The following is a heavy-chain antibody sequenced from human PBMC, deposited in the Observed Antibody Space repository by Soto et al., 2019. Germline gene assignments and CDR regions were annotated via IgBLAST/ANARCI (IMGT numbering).Heavy chain of an antibody. D-gene: IGHD2-2*01. CDR3: PTDGMPLVCTATRCDRPGGMDV. J-gene: IGHJ6*02. Sequence: EVQLVESGGGLVNPGGSLTLSCAASGFAFTNAWMSWVRQASGKGLEWLGRIKTKTDGETPDYAAPVKGRFNISRDDSKHTLYLQMNGLKSEDTAVYYCPTDGMPLVCTATRCDRPGGMDVWGQGTKVMVSS. V-gene: IGHV3-15*01. CDR1: GFAFTNAW. CDR2: IKTKTDGETP.